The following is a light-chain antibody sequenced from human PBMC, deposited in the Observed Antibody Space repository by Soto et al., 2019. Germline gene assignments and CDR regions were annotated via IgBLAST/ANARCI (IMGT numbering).Light chain of an antibody. CDR3: CSYAGGRSPYV. Sequence: QSALNQPASGSGSPGQSITISCTGTTSDVGSYDLVSWYQQHPGKAPKIMIYEVSKRPSGDSNRFSGSKSGNTASLTISGLQAEDEADYYCCSYAGGRSPYVFGTGTKVTVL. CDR2: EVS. V-gene: IGLV2-23*02. CDR1: TSDVGSYDL. J-gene: IGLJ1*01.